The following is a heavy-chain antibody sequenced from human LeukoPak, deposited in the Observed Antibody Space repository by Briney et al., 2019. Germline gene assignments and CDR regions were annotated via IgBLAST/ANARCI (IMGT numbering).Heavy chain of an antibody. D-gene: IGHD4-17*01. CDR1: GFTFSSYV. V-gene: IGHV3-30-3*01. Sequence: GGSLRLSCAASGFTFSSYVMHGVRQAPGKGREWVAVISYDGSNKYYAASVKGRFTISRDNSKNTLYLQMNSLRAEDTAVDYCAREGTTEYDYYYYYYMDVWGKGTTVTVSS. J-gene: IGHJ6*03. CDR2: ISYDGSNK. CDR3: AREGTTEYDYYYYYYMDV.